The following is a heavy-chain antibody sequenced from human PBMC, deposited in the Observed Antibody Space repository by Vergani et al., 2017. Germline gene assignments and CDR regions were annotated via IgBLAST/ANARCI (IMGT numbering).Heavy chain of an antibody. CDR1: GFTFSSYA. CDR2: ISYDGSNK. V-gene: IGHV3-30-3*01. Sequence: QVQLVESGGGVVQPGSSLRLSCAASGFTFSSYAMHWVRQAPGKGLEWVAVISYDGSNKYYADSVKGRFTISRDNSKNTLYLQMISLRAEDTAVYYCARDYPVSPSYYDFWSGSTIDYWGQGTLVTVSS. D-gene: IGHD3-3*01. CDR3: ARDYPVSPSYYDFWSGSTIDY. J-gene: IGHJ4*02.